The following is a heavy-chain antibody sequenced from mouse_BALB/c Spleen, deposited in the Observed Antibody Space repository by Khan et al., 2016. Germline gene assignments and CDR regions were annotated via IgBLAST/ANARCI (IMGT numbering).Heavy chain of an antibody. D-gene: IGHD2-14*01. CDR1: GYAFSSYW. CDR2: IYPGDGDI. Sequence: QVQLQQSGAELVRPGSSVKISCKASGYAFSSYWMNWVKQRPGQGLEWIGQIYPGDGDIYYNGKFKGKVTLTADKSSSTVYMQLSSLTSDDSAVYFCARGTPLVNWGQGTLVTVSA. J-gene: IGHJ3*01. V-gene: IGHV1-80*01. CDR3: ARGTPLVN.